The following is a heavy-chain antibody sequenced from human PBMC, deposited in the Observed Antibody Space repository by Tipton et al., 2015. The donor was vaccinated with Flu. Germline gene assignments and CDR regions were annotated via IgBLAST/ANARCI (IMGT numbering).Heavy chain of an antibody. Sequence: QVQLVQSGAEVKKPGSSVKVSCKASGGTFSSYAISWVRQAPGQGLEWMGGVIPIFGTANYAQKFQGRVTITADESTSTAYMELSSLRSEDTAVYYCARPGRPVEYCSGGSCPYYYYYMDVGGKGTTVTVSS. CDR1: GGTFSSYA. CDR3: ARPGRPVEYCSGGSCPYYYYYMDV. D-gene: IGHD2-15*01. J-gene: IGHJ6*03. V-gene: IGHV1-69*01. CDR2: VIPIFGTA.